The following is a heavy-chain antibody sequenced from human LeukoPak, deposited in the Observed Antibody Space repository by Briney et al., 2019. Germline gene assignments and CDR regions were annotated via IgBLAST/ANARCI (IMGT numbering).Heavy chain of an antibody. D-gene: IGHD2-8*01. Sequence: GGSLRLSCAASGLTFSSYWMHWVRQAPGKGLVWVSRINTDGSTTNYADSVKGRFTISRDNAKDTLYLQMNSLRAEDTAVYYCARGPLVLMVYAPFNDWGQGTLVTVSS. J-gene: IGHJ4*02. CDR3: ARGPLVLMVYAPFND. CDR2: INTDGSTT. CDR1: GLTFSSYW. V-gene: IGHV3-74*01.